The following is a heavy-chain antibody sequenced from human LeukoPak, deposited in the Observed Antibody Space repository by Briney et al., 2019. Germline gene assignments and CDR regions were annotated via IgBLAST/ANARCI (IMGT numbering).Heavy chain of an antibody. V-gene: IGHV4-34*01. CDR3: ARGRFRVAGTYYFDY. D-gene: IGHD6-19*01. CDR1: GGSFSGYY. J-gene: IGHJ4*02. Sequence: SETLSLTCAVYGGSFSGYYWSWIRQPPGKGLGWIGEINHSGSTNYNPSLKSRVTISVDTSKNQFSLKLSSVTAADTAVYYCARGRFRVAGTYYFDYWGQGTLVTVSS. CDR2: INHSGST.